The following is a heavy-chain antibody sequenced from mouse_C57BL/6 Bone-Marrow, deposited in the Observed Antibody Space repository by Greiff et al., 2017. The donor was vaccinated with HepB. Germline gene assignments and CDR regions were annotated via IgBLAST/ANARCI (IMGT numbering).Heavy chain of an antibody. Sequence: EVHLVESGGGLVKPGGSLKLSCAASGFTFSDYGMHWVRQAPEKGLEWVAYISSGSSTIYYADTVKGRFTISRDNAKNTLFLQMTRLRSEDTAMYYCARNYGSSYVGWYFDVWGTGTTVTVSS. V-gene: IGHV5-17*01. CDR2: ISSGSSTI. CDR3: ARNYGSSYVGWYFDV. J-gene: IGHJ1*03. D-gene: IGHD1-1*01. CDR1: GFTFSDYG.